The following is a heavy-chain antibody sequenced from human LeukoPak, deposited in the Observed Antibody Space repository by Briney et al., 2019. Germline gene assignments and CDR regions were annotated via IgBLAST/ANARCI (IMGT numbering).Heavy chain of an antibody. CDR3: ARDLKQQQQLVRGNYYYGMDI. CDR1: GFTFSSDS. V-gene: IGHV3-21*01. J-gene: IGHJ6*02. D-gene: IGHD6-13*01. CDR2: ISSSSSYI. Sequence: GGSLRVSCAASGFTFSSDSMNWVRQAPGKGVEWVSSISSSSSYIYYADSVKGRFTISRDNAKNSLYLQMNSLRAEDTAVYYCARDLKQQQQLVRGNYYYGMDIWGQGTTVTVSS.